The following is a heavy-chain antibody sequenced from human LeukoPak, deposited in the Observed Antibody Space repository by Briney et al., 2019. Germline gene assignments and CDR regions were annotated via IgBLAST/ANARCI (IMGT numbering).Heavy chain of an antibody. V-gene: IGHV3-21*01. J-gene: IGHJ4*01. D-gene: IGHD3-3*02. Sequence: GGSLRLSCAASGFTFSDYSFNWVRQAPGKGLEWVSSISSSSSYKYYADSLKGRFTISRDNAKNSLYLQVNSLRAEDTAVYYCARINVIDNSYHLDFWGHGTLVTVSS. CDR3: ARINVIDNSYHLDF. CDR2: ISSSSSYK. CDR1: GFTFSDYS.